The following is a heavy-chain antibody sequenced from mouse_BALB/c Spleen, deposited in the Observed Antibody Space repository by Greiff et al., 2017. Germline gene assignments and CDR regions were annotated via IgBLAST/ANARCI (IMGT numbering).Heavy chain of an antibody. D-gene: IGHD2-3*01. CDR3: ARDGYYENYYAMDY. CDR1: GFSLTSYG. CDR2: IWAGGST. V-gene: IGHV2-9*02. J-gene: IGHJ4*01. Sequence: QVQLKESGPGLVAPSQSLSITCTVSGFSLTSYGVHWVRQPPGKGLEWLGVIWAGGSTNYNSALMSRLSISKDNSKSQVFLKMNSLQTDDTAMYYCARDGYYENYYAMDYWGQGTSVTVSS.